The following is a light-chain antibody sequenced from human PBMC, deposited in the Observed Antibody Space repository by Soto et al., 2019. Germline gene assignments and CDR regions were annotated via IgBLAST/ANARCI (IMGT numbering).Light chain of an antibody. J-gene: IGLJ1*01. CDR3: NSYTSSSTHDV. CDR1: SSDVGGYNY. Sequence: QSALTQPASVSGSPGQSITISCTGTSSDVGGYNYVSWYQQHPGKAPKLMIYEVSNRPSGVSNRFSGSKSGNTASLTISGLQAEDEDDYYCNSYTSSSTHDVFGTGTKLTVL. V-gene: IGLV2-14*01. CDR2: EVS.